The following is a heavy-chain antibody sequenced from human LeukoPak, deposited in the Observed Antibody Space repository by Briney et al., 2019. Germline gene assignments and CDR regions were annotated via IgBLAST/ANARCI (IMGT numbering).Heavy chain of an antibody. D-gene: IGHD5-18*01. V-gene: IGHV1-2*02. J-gene: IGHJ4*02. Sequence: ASVTVSCKASGYTFTSYYMHWVRQAPGQGLEWMGWINPNSGGTNNEQKFQGRVTMTRDTSISTAYMELSRLRSDDTAVYYCARGDVYTAMVTPDYWGQGTLVTVSS. CDR2: INPNSGGT. CDR3: ARGDVYTAMVTPDY. CDR1: GYTFTSYY.